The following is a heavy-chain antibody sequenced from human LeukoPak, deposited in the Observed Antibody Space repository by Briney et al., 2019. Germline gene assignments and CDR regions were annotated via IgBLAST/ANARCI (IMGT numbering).Heavy chain of an antibody. D-gene: IGHD2-2*01. CDR3: AKDDVGYCSSTSCRAYFDY. CDR2: IRHDGSNK. CDR1: GFTFYSYW. J-gene: IGHJ4*02. V-gene: IGHV3-30*02. Sequence: GGSLRLSCAASGFTFYSYWMHWVRQAPVKGLEWVACIRHDGSNKYYADSVKGRFTISRDNSKNTLYLQMNSLRAEDTAVYYCAKDDVGYCSSTSCRAYFDYWGQGTQVTVSS.